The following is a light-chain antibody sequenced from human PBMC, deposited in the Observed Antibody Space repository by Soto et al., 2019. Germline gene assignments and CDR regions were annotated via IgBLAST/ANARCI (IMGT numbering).Light chain of an antibody. Sequence: EIVLTQSPATLSLSPGERATLSCRARQSVSSYLAWYQQKPGQAPRLLLYDASNRATGIPARFSGSWSGTYFTLTISSLEPEEFAVYYCQQRSNWPPMYTFGQGTKLEIK. CDR1: QSVSSY. J-gene: IGKJ2*01. V-gene: IGKV3-11*01. CDR3: QQRSNWPPMYT. CDR2: DAS.